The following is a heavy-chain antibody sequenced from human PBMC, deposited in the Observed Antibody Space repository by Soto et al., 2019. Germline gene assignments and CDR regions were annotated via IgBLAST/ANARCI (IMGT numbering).Heavy chain of an antibody. Sequence: SETLSLTCTVSGGSISSGGYYWSWIRQHPGKGLEWIGYIYYSGSTYYNPSLKSRVTISVDTSKNQFSLKLSSVTAADTAVYYCARDVGRPVGYYYGMDVWGQWTTVTVSS. J-gene: IGHJ6*02. CDR3: ARDVGRPVGYYYGMDV. D-gene: IGHD1-26*01. CDR1: GGSISSGGYY. CDR2: IYYSGST. V-gene: IGHV4-31*03.